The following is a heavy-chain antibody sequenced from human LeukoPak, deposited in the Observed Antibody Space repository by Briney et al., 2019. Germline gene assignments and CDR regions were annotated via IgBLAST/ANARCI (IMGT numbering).Heavy chain of an antibody. D-gene: IGHD2-2*01. CDR3: ARVQYLSERCCSSTSAKKAWFDP. CDR2: ISHSGST. CDR1: GYSVSSGYY. J-gene: IGHJ5*02. Sequence: PSETLSLTRTVSGYSVSSGYYWGWIRQPPGKGLEWIGSISHSGSTYYNPSRKDRGTISVDTSKNQFSLKLSSVTAADTAVYYCARVQYLSERCCSSTSAKKAWFDPWGQGTLVTVSS. V-gene: IGHV4-38-2*02.